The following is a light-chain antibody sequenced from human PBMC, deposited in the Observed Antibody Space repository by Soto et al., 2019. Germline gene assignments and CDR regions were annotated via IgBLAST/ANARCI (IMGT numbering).Light chain of an antibody. CDR1: QSITRW. CDR3: QQYNHYSGLT. J-gene: IGKJ4*01. V-gene: IGKV1-5*01. Sequence: DIQMTQSPSTLSASLGDRVTITRRASQSITRWLAWYQQKPGKAPKLLIYDAYSLESGVPSRFSGSGSGAEFTLTISSLQPDDFATYYCQQYNHYSGLTFGGGTKVDIK. CDR2: DAY.